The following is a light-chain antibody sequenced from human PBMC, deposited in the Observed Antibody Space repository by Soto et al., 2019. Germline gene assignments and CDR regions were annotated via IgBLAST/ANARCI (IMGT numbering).Light chain of an antibody. CDR2: YVD. Sequence: QSALAQPASVSESPGQSITIYCTGTSRDVGAYDYVSWYLQYPDKAPQLLIYYVDHRPSGVSSRFSGSKSGNTASLTISGLQAEDEGDYYCCSYADGSIYFFGTGTKVTVL. CDR3: CSYADGSIYF. CDR1: SRDVGAYDY. V-gene: IGLV2-14*03. J-gene: IGLJ1*01.